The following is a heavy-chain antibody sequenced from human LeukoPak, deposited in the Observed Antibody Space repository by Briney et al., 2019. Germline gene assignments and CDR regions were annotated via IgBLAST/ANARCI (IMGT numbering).Heavy chain of an antibody. V-gene: IGHV4-34*01. CDR3: ARAPGYYDFWSGSRKGAFDI. Sequence: PSETLSLTCAVYGGSFSGYYWSWIRQPPGKGLEWIGEINHSGSTNYNPSLKSRVTISVDTSKNQFSLKLSSVTAADTAVYYCARAPGYYDFWSGSRKGAFDIWGQGTMVTVSS. CDR2: INHSGST. CDR1: GGSFSGYY. J-gene: IGHJ3*02. D-gene: IGHD3-3*01.